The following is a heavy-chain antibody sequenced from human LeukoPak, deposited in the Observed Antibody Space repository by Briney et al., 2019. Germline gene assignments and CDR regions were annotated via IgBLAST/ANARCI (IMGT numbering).Heavy chain of an antibody. J-gene: IGHJ6*03. CDR1: GYTFTSYA. D-gene: IGHD1-26*01. CDR2: IIPIFGTA. V-gene: IGHV1-69*13. CDR3: ASGTYSGVTSYYYYYMDV. Sequence: GASVKVSCKASGYTFTSYAISWVRQAPGQGLEWMGGIIPIFGTANYAQKFQGRVTITADESTSTAYMELSSLRSEDTAVYYCASGTYSGVTSYYYYYMDVWGKGTTVTISS.